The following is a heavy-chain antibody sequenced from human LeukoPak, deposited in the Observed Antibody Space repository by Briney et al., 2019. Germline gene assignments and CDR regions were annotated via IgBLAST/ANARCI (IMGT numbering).Heavy chain of an antibody. CDR1: GYTFTVYY. V-gene: IGHV1-2*02. CDR2: INPNSGGT. D-gene: IGHD3-3*01. CDR3: ARDRDFWSGTSPFHV. Sequence: ASVKVSCKASGYTFTVYYIHWVRQASGQGLEWVGWINPNSGGTNYAQKFQGRVTMTSGASISTAYMELSRLRSDDTAVYYCARDRDFWSGTSPFHVWGQGTMVAVSS. J-gene: IGHJ3*01.